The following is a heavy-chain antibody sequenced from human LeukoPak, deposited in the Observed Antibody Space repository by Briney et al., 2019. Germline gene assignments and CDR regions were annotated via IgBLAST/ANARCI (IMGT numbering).Heavy chain of an antibody. Sequence: GGSLRLSCAASGFTVSSNYMSWVRQAPGKGLEWVSVIYSGGSTYYADSVKGRFTISRDNSKNTLYLQMNSLRAEDTAVYYCARAKGKPRSWALDYMDVWGKGTTVTVS. J-gene: IGHJ6*03. CDR1: GFTVSSNY. V-gene: IGHV3-66*02. D-gene: IGHD1-26*01. CDR3: ARAKGKPRSWALDYMDV. CDR2: IYSGGST.